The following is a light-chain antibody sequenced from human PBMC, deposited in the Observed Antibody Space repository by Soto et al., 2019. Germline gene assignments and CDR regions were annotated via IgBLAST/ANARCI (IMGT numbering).Light chain of an antibody. V-gene: IGKV3-20*01. CDR2: AAS. CDR1: QSVGGNY. CDR3: QQYGSSLRT. J-gene: IGKJ2*01. Sequence: EIVLTQSPGTLSLSPGERATLSCRASQSVGGNYLAWYQQKPGQAPRLLVYAASTRATGIPDRLSGSGSGTDFSLTISRLEPEDFAVYYCQQYGSSLRTFGQGTKLEIK.